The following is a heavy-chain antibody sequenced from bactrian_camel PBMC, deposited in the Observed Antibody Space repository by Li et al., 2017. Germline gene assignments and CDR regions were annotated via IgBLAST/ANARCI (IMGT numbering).Heavy chain of an antibody. J-gene: IGHJ4*01. D-gene: IGHD5*01. CDR3: AARRGYSFTCGWKDSSDLDY. V-gene: IGHV3S63*01. Sequence: HVQLVESGGGLVEVGGSLRLSCTASGFTADDSDMGWFRQAPGKERERVATFRTDGVTHYDDSVKGRFTISKDKEKHTLNLQMSSLKPDDTAMYYCAARRGYSFTCGWKDSSDLDYWGQGTQVTVS. CDR1: GFTADDSD. CDR2: FRTDGVT.